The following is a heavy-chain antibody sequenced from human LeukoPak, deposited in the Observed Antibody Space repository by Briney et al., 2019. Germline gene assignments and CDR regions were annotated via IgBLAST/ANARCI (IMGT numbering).Heavy chain of an antibody. Sequence: GGSLRLSCAASGFIFSDSDMHWVRQASGKGLEWVGRIRTKANNYAAACAASVKGRFTISRDDSENTAYLQMNSLKTEDTAVYYCTTYRSGHYWGQGTLVTVSS. CDR1: GFIFSDSD. V-gene: IGHV3-73*01. CDR3: TTYRSGHY. J-gene: IGHJ4*02. D-gene: IGHD6-19*01. CDR2: IRTKANNYAA.